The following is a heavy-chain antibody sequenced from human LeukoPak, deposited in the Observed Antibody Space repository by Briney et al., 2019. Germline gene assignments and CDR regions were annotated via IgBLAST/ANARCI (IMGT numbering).Heavy chain of an antibody. Sequence: GGSLRLSCAASGFTFSTCSMNWVRQAPGKGLEWVSSISSSSSYIYYADSVKGRFTISRDNAKNSLYLQMNSLRAEDTAVYYCARDPPYYDSRGRYWGQGTLVTVSS. D-gene: IGHD3-22*01. V-gene: IGHV3-21*01. CDR2: ISSSSSYI. J-gene: IGHJ4*02. CDR3: ARDPPYYDSRGRY. CDR1: GFTFSTCS.